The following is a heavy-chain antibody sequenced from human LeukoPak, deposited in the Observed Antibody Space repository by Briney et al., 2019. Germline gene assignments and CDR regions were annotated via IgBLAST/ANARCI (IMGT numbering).Heavy chain of an antibody. V-gene: IGHV3-15*01. CDR3: TTDYPAPDYIVVVPAAIYAY. D-gene: IGHD2-2*01. J-gene: IGHJ4*02. CDR2: IKSKTDGGTT. Sequence: GGSLRLSCAASGFTFSNAWMSWVRQAPGKGLEWVGRIKSKTDGGTTDYAAPVKGRFTISRDDSKNTLYLQMNSLKTEDTAVYYCTTDYPAPDYIVVVPAAIYAYWGQGTLVTVSS. CDR1: GFTFSNAW.